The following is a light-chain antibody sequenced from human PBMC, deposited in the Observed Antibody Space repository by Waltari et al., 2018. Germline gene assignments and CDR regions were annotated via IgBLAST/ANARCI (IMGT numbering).Light chain of an antibody. V-gene: IGKV4-1*01. CDR2: WAS. Sequence: DIVMTQSPDSLALSLGERATINCKSSQTLFYSSNNKNYLAWYQLKPGQPPKLLIFWASTRESGVPDRFSGSGSATDFTLTIDTLQAEDVAVYYCQQYYTTPTFGQGTKVEIK. CDR3: QQYYTTPT. CDR1: QTLFYSSNNKNY. J-gene: IGKJ1*01.